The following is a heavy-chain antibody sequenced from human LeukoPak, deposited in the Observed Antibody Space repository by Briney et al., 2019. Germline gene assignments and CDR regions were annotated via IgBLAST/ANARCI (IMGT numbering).Heavy chain of an antibody. D-gene: IGHD1-26*01. Sequence: PGGSLRLSCAASGFTFSSYSVNWVRQAPGVGLEWVSYITGSGSTIYYADSVKGRFTISRDNAKNSLYLQMNSLRREDTAVYYCERGGVGRAFDIWGQGTMVSVSS. CDR1: GFTFSSYS. CDR3: ERGGVGRAFDI. J-gene: IGHJ3*02. CDR2: ITGSGSTI. V-gene: IGHV3-48*04.